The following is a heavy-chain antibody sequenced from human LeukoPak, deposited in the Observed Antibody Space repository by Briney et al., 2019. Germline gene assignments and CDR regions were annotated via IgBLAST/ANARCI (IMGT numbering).Heavy chain of an antibody. CDR3: AREKAHTYGYYFDP. CDR2: ISYGTT. V-gene: IGHV4-59*01. J-gene: IGHJ4*02. CDR1: GGAISTYY. Sequence: SETLSLTCTVSGGAISTYYWNWIRQTPGQGLEWLGHISYGTTDYNPSLKSRATISVDRSNHQISLKLTYVTAADPAVYYCAREKAHTYGYYFDPWGQGTQVLVSS. D-gene: IGHD3-10*01.